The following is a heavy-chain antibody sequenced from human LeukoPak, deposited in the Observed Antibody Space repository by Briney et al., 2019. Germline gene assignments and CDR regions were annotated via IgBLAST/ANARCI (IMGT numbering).Heavy chain of an antibody. D-gene: IGHD5-24*01. CDR3: ARSADDAYYYYYMDV. Sequence: PGGSLRLSCAASGFTFSTYSMNWVRQAPGKGLEWVANIKQDGSEKYYVDSVKGRFTISRDNAKNSLYLQMNSLGAEDTAVYYCARSADDAYYYYYMDVWGKGTTVTVSS. J-gene: IGHJ6*03. CDR1: GFTFSTYS. CDR2: IKQDGSEK. V-gene: IGHV3-7*01.